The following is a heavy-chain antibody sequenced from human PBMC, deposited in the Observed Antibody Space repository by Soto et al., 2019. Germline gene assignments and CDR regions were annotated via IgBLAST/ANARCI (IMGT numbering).Heavy chain of an antibody. CDR3: ARDSYYDILTGYSRNAFDI. CDR2: INPNSGGT. V-gene: IGHV1-2*02. J-gene: IGHJ3*02. D-gene: IGHD3-9*01. CDR1: GYTFIGYY. Sequence: QVQLVQSGAEVKKPGASVRVSCMASGYTFIGYYMHWVRQAPGQGLEWMGWINPNSGGTNFAPKFQGRITITRDTSISTAHMEMTRLRSDDTAVYYCARDSYYDILTGYSRNAFDIWGQGTMVTVSS.